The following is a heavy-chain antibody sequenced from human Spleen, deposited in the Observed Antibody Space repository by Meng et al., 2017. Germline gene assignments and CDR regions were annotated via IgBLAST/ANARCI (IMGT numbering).Heavy chain of an antibody. CDR3: ARGVQHYDYVWGSYRYYFDY. V-gene: IGHV4-34*01. CDR2: INHSGST. CDR1: GGSFSDYY. J-gene: IGHJ4*02. Sequence: SQTLSLTCVVSGGSFSDYYWSWIRQPPGKGLEWIGEINHSGSTNYNPSLESRATISVDTSKNQFSLKLSSVTAADTAVYYCARGVQHYDYVWGSYRYYFDYWGQGTLVTVSS. D-gene: IGHD3-16*02.